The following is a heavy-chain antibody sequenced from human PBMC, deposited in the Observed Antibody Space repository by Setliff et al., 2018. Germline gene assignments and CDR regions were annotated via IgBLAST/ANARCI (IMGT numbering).Heavy chain of an antibody. CDR1: GYTFTSYG. J-gene: IGHJ3*02. CDR3: AADLGYYWAFDI. V-gene: IGHV1-18*01. Sequence: ASVKVSCKASGYTFTSYGISWVRQAPGQGLEWMGWISAYNGNTNYAQKFQERVTITRDMSTSTAYMELSSLRSEDTAVYYCAADLGYYWAFDIWGQGTMVTVS. D-gene: IGHD3-22*01. CDR2: ISAYNGNT.